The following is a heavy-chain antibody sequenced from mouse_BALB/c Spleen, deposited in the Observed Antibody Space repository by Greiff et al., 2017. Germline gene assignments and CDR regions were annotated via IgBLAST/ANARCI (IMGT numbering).Heavy chain of an antibody. D-gene: IGHD1-1*01. V-gene: IGHV14-3*02. CDR3: ARWGNYYGSRSAY. CDR1: GFNIKDTY. CDR2: IDPANGNT. Sequence: VHVKQSGAELVKPGASVKLSCTASGFNIKDTYMHWVKQRPEQGLEWIGRIDPANGNTKYDPKFQGKATITADTSSNTAYLQLSSLTSEDTAVYYCARWGNYYGSRSAYWGQGTLVTVSA. J-gene: IGHJ3*01.